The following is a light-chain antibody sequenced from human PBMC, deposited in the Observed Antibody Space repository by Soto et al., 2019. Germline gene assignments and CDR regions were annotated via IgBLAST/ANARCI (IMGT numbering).Light chain of an antibody. Sequence: QSVLTQPPSASGTPGQRVTISCTGSSSDVGGYHYVSWYQQYPGEAPKLVISEVSNRPSGVSNRFSGSKSGNTASLTISGLQAEDEADYCCCSYTSSTTPLFGGGTKVTVL. J-gene: IGLJ2*01. CDR2: EVS. V-gene: IGLV2-14*01. CDR1: SSDVGGYHY. CDR3: CSYTSSTTPL.